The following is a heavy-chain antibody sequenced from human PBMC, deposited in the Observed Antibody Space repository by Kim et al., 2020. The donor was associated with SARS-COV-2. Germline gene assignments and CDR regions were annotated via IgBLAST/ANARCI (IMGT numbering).Heavy chain of an antibody. CDR3: ARGAPIVVVPAAIRRYYYYMDV. D-gene: IGHD2-2*01. CDR2: INHSGST. Sequence: SETLSLTCAVYGGSFSGYYWSWIRQPPGKGLEWIGEINHSGSTNYNPSLKSRVTISVDTSKNQFSLKLSSVTAADTAVYYCARGAPIVVVPAAIRRYYYYMDVWGKGTTVTVSS. CDR1: GGSFSGYY. J-gene: IGHJ6*03. V-gene: IGHV4-34*01.